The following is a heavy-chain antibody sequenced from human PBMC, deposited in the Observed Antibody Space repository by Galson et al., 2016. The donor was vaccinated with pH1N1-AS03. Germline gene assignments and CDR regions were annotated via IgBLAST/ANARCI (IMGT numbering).Heavy chain of an antibody. Sequence: LSLTCTVSGDSISIDYWSWIRQSAGKGLEWIGRTHTSGSSNYNPSLKGRVTMSIDRSKNEISLKVTSVTAADTAVYYCSREALYSSVDCFDLRGQGTQVTVSS. V-gene: IGHV4-4*07. J-gene: IGHJ4*02. CDR2: THTSGSS. D-gene: IGHD2-2*02. CDR3: SREALYSSVDCFDL. CDR1: GDSISIDY.